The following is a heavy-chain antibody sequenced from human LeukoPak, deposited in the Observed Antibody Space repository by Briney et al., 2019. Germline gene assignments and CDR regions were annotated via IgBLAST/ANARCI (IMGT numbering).Heavy chain of an antibody. J-gene: IGHJ5*02. CDR1: GFTFSNFA. Sequence: GGSLRLSCAASGFTFSNFALTWVRQAPGKGLEWVSYISSSSSTIYYADSVKGRFTISRDNAKNSLYLQMNSLRAEDTAVYYCASMYRGSWGQGTLVTVSS. V-gene: IGHV3-48*04. CDR2: ISSSSSTI. D-gene: IGHD2-2*01. CDR3: ASMYRGS.